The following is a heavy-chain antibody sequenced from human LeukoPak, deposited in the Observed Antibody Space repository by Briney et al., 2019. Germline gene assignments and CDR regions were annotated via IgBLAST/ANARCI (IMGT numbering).Heavy chain of an antibody. D-gene: IGHD6-19*01. CDR2: IYYSGST. J-gene: IGHJ4*02. CDR1: GGSISSYY. V-gene: IGHV4-59*06. CDR3: ASIAVAAYPYYFVY. Sequence: SETLSLTCTVSGGSISSYYWSWIRQNPGKGLEWIGYIYYSGSTYYNPSLKSRVTISVATSKNQFSLKLSSVTAADTAVYYCASIAVAAYPYYFVYWGQGTLVTVSS.